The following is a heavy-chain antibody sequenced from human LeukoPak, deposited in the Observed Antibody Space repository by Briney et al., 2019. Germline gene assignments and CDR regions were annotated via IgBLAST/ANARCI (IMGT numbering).Heavy chain of an antibody. V-gene: IGHV4-39*01. CDR2: IYYSGST. Sequence: SETLSLTCTVSGGSISSSSYYWGWIRQPPGKGLEWIGSIYYSGSTYYNPSLKSRVTISVDTSKNQFSLKLSSVTAADTAVYYCARQLLSWVTPEFGYWGQGTLVTVSS. J-gene: IGHJ4*02. D-gene: IGHD4-23*01. CDR1: GGSISSSSYY. CDR3: ARQLLSWVTPEFGY.